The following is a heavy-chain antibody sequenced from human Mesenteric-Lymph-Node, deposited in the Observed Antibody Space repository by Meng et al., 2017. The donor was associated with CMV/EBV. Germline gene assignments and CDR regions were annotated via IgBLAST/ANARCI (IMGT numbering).Heavy chain of an antibody. CDR1: TSYS. Sequence: TSYSMQWVRQAPGQRLEWMGWINAGNGKTKYSQKFQGRVTITRDTSASTAYMELSSLRSEDTAVYYCARRGIYCSGGSCYSILAFDIWGQGTMVTVSS. CDR2: INAGNGKT. J-gene: IGHJ3*02. D-gene: IGHD2-15*01. V-gene: IGHV1-3*01. CDR3: ARRGIYCSGGSCYSILAFDI.